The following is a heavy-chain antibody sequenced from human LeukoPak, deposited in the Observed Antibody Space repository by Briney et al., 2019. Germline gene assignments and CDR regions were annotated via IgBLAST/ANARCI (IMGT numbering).Heavy chain of an antibody. V-gene: IGHV3-23*01. D-gene: IGHD1-26*01. CDR2: ISAGGTIT. J-gene: IGHJ5*02. CDR1: GFTFASYA. CDR3: AKKLFSGGSNWFDP. Sequence: GGSLRLSCAASGFTFASYAMNWVRQAPGKGLDWVSTISAGGTITYYAPSVEGRFTISRDNSKDTLYLQMNSLRVEDTAIYYCAKKLFSGGSNWFDPWGQGTLVTVSS.